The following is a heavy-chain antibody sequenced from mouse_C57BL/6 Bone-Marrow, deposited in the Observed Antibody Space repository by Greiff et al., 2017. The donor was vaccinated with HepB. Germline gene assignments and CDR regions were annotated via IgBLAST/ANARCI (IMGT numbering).Heavy chain of an antibody. J-gene: IGHJ2*01. Sequence: QVTLKESGPGILQSSQTLSLTCSFSGFSLSTSGMGVSWIRQPSGKGLEWLAHIYWDDDKRYNPSLKSRLTISKDTSRNQVFLKITSVDTADTATYYCARGGWLLPYYFDYWGQGTTLTVSS. CDR3: ARGGWLLPYYFDY. V-gene: IGHV8-12*01. CDR2: IYWDDDK. D-gene: IGHD2-3*01. CDR1: GFSLSTSGMG.